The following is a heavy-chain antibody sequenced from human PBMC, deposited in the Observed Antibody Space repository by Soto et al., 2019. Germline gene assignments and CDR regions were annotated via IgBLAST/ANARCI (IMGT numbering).Heavy chain of an antibody. V-gene: IGHV3-23*01. J-gene: IGHJ6*02. CDR2: MSGRGDSI. Sequence: EVQVLESGGGLVQTGGSLRLSCAASGFTFSSYAMSWVRQASGKGLEWVSAMSGRGDSIYYADSVKGRFTISRDNSKNTLYLQMNSLRAEDTAVYYWAKGLVPDVMDVWGQGTTVTVSS. D-gene: IGHD2-2*01. CDR3: AKGLVPDVMDV. CDR1: GFTFSSYA.